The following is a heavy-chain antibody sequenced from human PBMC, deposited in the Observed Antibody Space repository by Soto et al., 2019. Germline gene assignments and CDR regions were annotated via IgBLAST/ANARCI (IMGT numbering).Heavy chain of an antibody. J-gene: IGHJ4*02. V-gene: IGHV3-48*02. Sequence: GGSLRLSCVASGIAFNSHTMYWVRQPPGKGLEWVSYISTSGSTTNYADSVRGRFTISRDNARNSLSLQMNGLRDEDTAVYYCARGRTDYAYFESWGQGTLVTVSS. D-gene: IGHD3-16*01. CDR2: ISTSGSTT. CDR1: GIAFNSHT. CDR3: ARGRTDYAYFES.